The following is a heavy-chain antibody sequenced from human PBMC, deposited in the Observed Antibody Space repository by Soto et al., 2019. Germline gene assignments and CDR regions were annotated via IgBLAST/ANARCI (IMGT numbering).Heavy chain of an antibody. CDR1: GITFSDCY. Sequence: QVQLVESGGGLVKPGGSLRLSCAASGITFSDCYMNWIRQAPGKGLEWVSYMSSSGDSINYAGSGRGRVTVSRDNAKNSLYLQMSSLRAEDTAMYYCAGVRFGQWGYAMAVWGHGTTVTVSS. J-gene: IGHJ6*02. CDR3: AGVRFGQWGYAMAV. V-gene: IGHV3-11*01. CDR2: MSSSGDSI. D-gene: IGHD3-10*01.